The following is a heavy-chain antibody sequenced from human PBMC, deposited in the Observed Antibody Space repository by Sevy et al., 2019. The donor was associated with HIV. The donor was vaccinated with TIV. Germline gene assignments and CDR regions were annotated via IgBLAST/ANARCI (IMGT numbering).Heavy chain of an antibody. J-gene: IGHJ4*03. D-gene: IGHD6-13*01. V-gene: IGHV4-34*01. CDR1: VDSFNGHY. CDR2: VDHTGNS. Sequence: SETLSLTCAVYVDSFNGHYWSWVRQVPGRGLEWIGGVDHTGNSNYNPAFDNRLGISSNSPENQSSLNLTPLTAADTPVYYCARGPIEAPGRRYFDLWGHGNRVTVSS. CDR3: ARGPIEAPGRRYFDL.